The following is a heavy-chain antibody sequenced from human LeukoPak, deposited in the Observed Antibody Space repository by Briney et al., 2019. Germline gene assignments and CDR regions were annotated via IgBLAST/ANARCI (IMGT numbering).Heavy chain of an antibody. CDR2: IYTSGTT. CDR1: GGSISDNGSYY. V-gene: IGHV4-61*02. CDR3: ARWSGSVTARNYYYYMDV. D-gene: IGHD6-6*01. Sequence: PSQTLSLTCTVSGGSISDNGSYYWSWIRQPAGKGLEWIGRIYTSGTTDYNPSLRTRVTISVDASRNQFSLNLSSVTAADTAVYYCARWSGSVTARNYYYYMDVWGEGTTVTVSS. J-gene: IGHJ6*03.